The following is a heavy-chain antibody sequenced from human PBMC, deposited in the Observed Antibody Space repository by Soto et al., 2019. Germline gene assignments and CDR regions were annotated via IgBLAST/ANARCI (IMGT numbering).Heavy chain of an antibody. Sequence: PGGSLRLSCVTSGFTFSSYSMSWVRQDPGKGLEWVSSISGSGDNTKYADSVKGRFTISRDKSKNTLYLQMNSLRAEDTALYYCAKDVFAVWFGELLSFDYWGQGTLVTVSS. D-gene: IGHD3-10*01. J-gene: IGHJ4*02. V-gene: IGHV3-23*01. CDR1: GFTFSSYS. CDR2: ISGSGDNT. CDR3: AKDVFAVWFGELLSFDY.